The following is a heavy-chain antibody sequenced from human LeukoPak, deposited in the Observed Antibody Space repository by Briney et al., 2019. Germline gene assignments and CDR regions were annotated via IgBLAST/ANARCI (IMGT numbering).Heavy chain of an antibody. J-gene: IGHJ1*01. CDR3: ARSYCSSTSCYAGGYFHH. D-gene: IGHD2-2*01. Sequence: SETLSLTCTVSGGSISSSNYYWGWIRQPPGKGLEWIGSIYYSGSSYYNPSLKSRATIYVDTSKNQFSLKLSSVTAADTAVYYCARSYCSSTSCYAGGYFHHWGQGTLVTVSS. V-gene: IGHV4-39*01. CDR1: GGSISSSNYY. CDR2: IYYSGSS.